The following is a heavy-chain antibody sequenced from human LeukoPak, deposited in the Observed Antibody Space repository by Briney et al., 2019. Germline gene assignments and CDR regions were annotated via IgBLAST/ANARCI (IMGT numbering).Heavy chain of an antibody. D-gene: IGHD1-26*01. CDR3: AGDRWRGAPDYFDC. V-gene: IGHV3-30*03. J-gene: IGHJ4*02. CDR2: VSKDTVSK. CDR1: GFSLTHDA. Sequence: GTSLRLSCEASGFSLTHDAIHWVRQAPGKGLEWVAVVSKDTVSKLYRDSVKGRFTVSTDSSKNTVYLQMTGLRSEDTAVYYCAGDRWRGAPDYFDCWGQGTLVTVSS.